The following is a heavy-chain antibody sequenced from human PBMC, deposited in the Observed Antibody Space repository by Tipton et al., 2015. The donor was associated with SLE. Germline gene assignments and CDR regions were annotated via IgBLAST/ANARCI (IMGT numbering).Heavy chain of an antibody. V-gene: IGHV4-39*07. D-gene: IGHD4-11*01. CDR1: GGSISSGGYS. CDR2: IYYSGST. Sequence: TLSLTCAVSGGSISSGGYSWSWIRQPPGKGLEWIGSIYYSGSTYYNPSLKSRVTISVDTSKNQFSLKLSSVTAADTAVYYCARYPESNYHWFGPWGQGALVTVSS. CDR3: ARYPESNYHWFGP. J-gene: IGHJ5*02.